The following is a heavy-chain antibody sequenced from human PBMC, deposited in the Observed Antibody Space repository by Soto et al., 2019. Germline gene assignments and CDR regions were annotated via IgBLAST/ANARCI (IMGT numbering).Heavy chain of an antibody. CDR3: LVRGYYYDSSGYTRVLGAFDI. Sequence: GASVKVSCKASGYTFTGYYMHWVRQAPGQGLEWMGWINPNSGGTNYAQKFQGRVTMTRDTSISTAYMELSRLSSDDTAVYSCLVRGYYYDSSGYTRVLGAFDIWGQGTMVTVSS. CDR1: GYTFTGYY. CDR2: INPNSGGT. D-gene: IGHD3-22*01. V-gene: IGHV1-2*02. J-gene: IGHJ3*02.